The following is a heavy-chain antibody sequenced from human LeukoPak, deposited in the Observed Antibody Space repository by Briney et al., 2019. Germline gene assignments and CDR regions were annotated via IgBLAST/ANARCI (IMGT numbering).Heavy chain of an antibody. CDR2: IYYSGST. CDR3: ARAPPDYYDSSGYSFSVAFDI. J-gene: IGHJ3*02. V-gene: IGHV4-31*03. D-gene: IGHD3-22*01. CDR1: GGSISSGGYY. Sequence: PSQTLSLTCTVSGGSISSGGYYWSWIRQHPGKGPEWIGYIYYSGSTYYNPSLKSRVTISVDTSKNQFSLKLSSVTAADTAVYYCARAPPDYYDSSGYSFSVAFDIWGQGTMVTVSS.